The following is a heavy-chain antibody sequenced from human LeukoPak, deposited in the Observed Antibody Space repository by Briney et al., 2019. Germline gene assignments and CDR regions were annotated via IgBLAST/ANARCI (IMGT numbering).Heavy chain of an antibody. CDR2: IYSGGRT. J-gene: IGHJ4*02. Sequence: QAGGSLRLSCAASGFTVSSNYMSWDRQAPGKGPEWVSVIYSGGRTYYADSVKGRFTISRDNSKNTVFLQMDSLRAEDTAMYYCTRESSSGYYLSYWGQGTLVTVSS. V-gene: IGHV3-66*01. D-gene: IGHD3-22*01. CDR3: TRESSSGYYLSY. CDR1: GFTVSSNY.